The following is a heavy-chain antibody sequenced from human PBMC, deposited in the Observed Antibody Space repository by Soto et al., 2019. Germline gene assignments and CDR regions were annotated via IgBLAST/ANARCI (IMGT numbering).Heavy chain of an antibody. D-gene: IGHD2-2*02. Sequence: APVEVFCEACGYTFTGYYMHWVRQAPGQGLEWMGWINPNSGGTNYAQKFQGRVTMTRDTSISTAYMELSRLRSDNTAVYYCARDRIVVVPAAIYRAYYYGMDVRGQGTS. V-gene: IGHV1-2*02. J-gene: IGHJ6*02. CDR1: GYTFTGYY. CDR3: ARDRIVVVPAAIYRAYYYGMDV. CDR2: INPNSGGT.